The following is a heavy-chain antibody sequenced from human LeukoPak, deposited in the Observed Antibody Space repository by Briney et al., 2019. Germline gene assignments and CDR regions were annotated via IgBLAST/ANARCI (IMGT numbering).Heavy chain of an antibody. CDR2: ISGGGDST. J-gene: IGHJ3*02. CDR1: GFTFSSYA. CDR3: ASDGDYPDAFDI. Sequence: PGGSLRLSCAAAGFTFSSYAMSWVRQAPGKGLDWVSAISGGGDSTYYADSVKGRFTISRDNAKNSLYLQMNSLRAEDTAVYYCASDGDYPDAFDIWGQGTMVTVSS. D-gene: IGHD4-17*01. V-gene: IGHV3-23*01.